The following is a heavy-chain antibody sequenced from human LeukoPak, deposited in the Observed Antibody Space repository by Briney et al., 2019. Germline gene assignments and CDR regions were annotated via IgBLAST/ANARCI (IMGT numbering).Heavy chain of an antibody. Sequence: GGSLRLSCAASGFTLSSYSMNWVRQAPGKGLEWVSSISSSSSYIYYADSVKGRFTISRDNAKNSLYLQMNSLRAEDTAVYYCARELIAAAGNPFDYWGQGTLVTVSS. CDR1: GFTLSSYS. V-gene: IGHV3-21*01. CDR2: ISSSSSYI. D-gene: IGHD6-13*01. J-gene: IGHJ4*02. CDR3: ARELIAAAGNPFDY.